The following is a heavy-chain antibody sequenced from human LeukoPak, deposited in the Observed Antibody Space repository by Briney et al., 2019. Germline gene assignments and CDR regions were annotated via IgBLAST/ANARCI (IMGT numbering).Heavy chain of an antibody. CDR1: GYTFTNYW. CDR3: ARHAGYCTGGKCYSFYYFDY. CDR2: IHPGDSDI. D-gene: IGHD2-15*01. J-gene: IGHJ4*02. Sequence: GESLKISCKASGYTFTNYWIGWVRHTPGKGLEWMGIIHPGDSDIRYRTSFQGQVTMSVDESTSTASLHWTSLKASDTAIYYCARHAGYCTGGKCYSFYYFDYWGQGTLVTVSS. V-gene: IGHV5-51*01.